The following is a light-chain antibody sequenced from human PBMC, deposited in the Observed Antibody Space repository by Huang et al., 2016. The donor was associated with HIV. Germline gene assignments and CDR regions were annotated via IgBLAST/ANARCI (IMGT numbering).Light chain of an antibody. CDR3: QQYYSTPLT. Sequence: DIVMTQSPDSLAVSLGERATINCKSSQSVLYSSNNKNYLAWYKQKPGNPPKLLIYWAATRESGVPDRFSGSGSGTDFTLTISSLQAEDVAVYYCQQYYSTPLTFGGGTKVEIK. CDR2: WAA. V-gene: IGKV4-1*01. J-gene: IGKJ4*01. CDR1: QSVLYSSNNKNY.